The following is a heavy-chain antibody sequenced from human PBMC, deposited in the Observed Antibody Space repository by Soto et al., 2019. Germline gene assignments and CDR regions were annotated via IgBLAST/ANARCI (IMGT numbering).Heavy chain of an antibody. V-gene: IGHV6-1*01. CDR2: TYYRSKWYN. Sequence: SQTLSLTCAISGDSVSSNSAAWNWIRQSPSRGLEWLGRTYYRSKWYNDYAVSVKSRITINPDTSKNQFSLQLNSVTPEDTAVYYCARGGGYSGYDYLAGDFDYWGQGTQVTVS. CDR3: ARGGGYSGYDYLAGDFDY. J-gene: IGHJ4*02. D-gene: IGHD5-12*01. CDR1: GDSVSSNSAA.